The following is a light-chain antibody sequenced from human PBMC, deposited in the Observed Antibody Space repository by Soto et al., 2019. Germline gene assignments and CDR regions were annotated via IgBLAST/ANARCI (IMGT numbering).Light chain of an antibody. CDR3: AAWDDSLNGVV. Sequence: QSVLTQPPSASGTPGQRVTISCSGSSSNIGSNTVNWYQQLPGTAPKLLIYSNNQRPSGVPDRFSGSKSGTSASLAISGLXXXXXXXXXCAAWDDSLNGVVFGGGTQLTV. V-gene: IGLV1-44*01. CDR2: SNN. CDR1: SSNIGSNT. J-gene: IGLJ2*01.